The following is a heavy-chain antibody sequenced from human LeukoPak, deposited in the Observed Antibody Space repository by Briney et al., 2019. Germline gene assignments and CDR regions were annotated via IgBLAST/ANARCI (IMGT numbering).Heavy chain of an antibody. CDR2: INPSGGST. J-gene: IGHJ4*02. Sequence: ASVKVSCKASGGTFSSYAISWVRQAPGQGLEWMGIINPSGGSTSYAQKFQGRVTMTRDTSTSTVYMELSSLRSEDTAVYYCARLLSTYCSGGSCYSYYFDYWGQGTLVTVSS. D-gene: IGHD2-15*01. CDR1: GGTFSSYA. CDR3: ARLLSTYCSGGSCYSYYFDY. V-gene: IGHV1-46*01.